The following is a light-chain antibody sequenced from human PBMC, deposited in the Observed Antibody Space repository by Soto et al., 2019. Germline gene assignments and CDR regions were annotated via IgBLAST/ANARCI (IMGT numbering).Light chain of an antibody. CDR2: GVS. CDR3: QSYDSSLSGYVV. J-gene: IGLJ2*01. CDR1: ASPD. V-gene: IGLV1-40*01. Sequence: ASPDAHRYQQPLGTALRRRIYGVSNRPARVPDRFSGSKSGTSASLAITGLQAEDEADYYCQSYDSSLSGYVVFGGGTQLTVL.